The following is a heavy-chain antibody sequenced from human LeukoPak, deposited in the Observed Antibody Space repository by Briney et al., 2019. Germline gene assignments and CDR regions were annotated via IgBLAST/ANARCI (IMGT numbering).Heavy chain of an antibody. D-gene: IGHD1-26*01. V-gene: IGHV3-21*01. CDR2: ISSRSGYI. CDR3: ARAVGASYYYYYYGMDV. CDR1: GFTFSPYI. J-gene: IGHJ6*02. Sequence: GGSLRLSCTASGFTFSPYIMNWVRQAPGRGLEWVSSISSRSGYIYYADSVKGRFTISRDNANNSLYLQMSSLRAEDTALYYCARAVGASYYYYYYGMDVWGQGTTVTVSS.